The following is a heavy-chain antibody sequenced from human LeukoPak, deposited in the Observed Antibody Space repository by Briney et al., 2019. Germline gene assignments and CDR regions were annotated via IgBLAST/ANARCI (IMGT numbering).Heavy chain of an antibody. V-gene: IGHV3-23*01. D-gene: IGHD2-2*01. Sequence: GGSLRLSCAASGFTFSSYAMSWVRQAPGKGLEWVSAISGSGGSTYYADSVKGRFTISRDNSKNTLYLQMNSLRAEDTAVYYCAKNAYYCSSTSCCVDHWGQGTLVTVSS. CDR1: GFTFSSYA. J-gene: IGHJ4*02. CDR2: ISGSGGST. CDR3: AKNAYYCSSTSCCVDH.